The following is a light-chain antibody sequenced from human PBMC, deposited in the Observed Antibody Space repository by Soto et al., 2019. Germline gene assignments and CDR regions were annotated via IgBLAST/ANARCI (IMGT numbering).Light chain of an antibody. CDR2: DVS. J-gene: IGLJ1*01. V-gene: IGLV2-14*01. Sequence: QSALTQPASVSGPPGQSITISCTGTSSDVGGYNYVSWYQQHPGKAPKLMIYDVSNRPSGVSNRFSGSKSGNTASLTISGLQSEDEADYYCSSYTSSTLLVFGTGTKLTVL. CDR3: SSYTSSTLLV. CDR1: SSDVGGYNY.